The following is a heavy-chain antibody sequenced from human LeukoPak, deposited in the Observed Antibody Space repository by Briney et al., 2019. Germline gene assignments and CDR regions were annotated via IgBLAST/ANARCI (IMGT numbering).Heavy chain of an antibody. CDR2: IKQDGSEK. J-gene: IGHJ6*03. CDR1: RFSFSSYW. D-gene: IGHD1-14*01. Sequence: GGSLRLSCAASRFSFSSYWMTWVRQAPGKGLEWVANIKQDGSEKYYVDSVKGRFTISRDNAKNSLYLQMNSLRVEDTAVYYCARVNPHNYYYMDVWGKGTTVTVSS. CDR3: ARVNPHNYYYMDV. V-gene: IGHV3-7*01.